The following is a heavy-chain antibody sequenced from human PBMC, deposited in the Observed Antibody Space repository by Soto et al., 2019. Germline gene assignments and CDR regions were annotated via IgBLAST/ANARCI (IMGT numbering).Heavy chain of an antibody. J-gene: IGHJ4*02. Sequence: PSETLSLTCAVYGGSFSGYYWSWIRQPPGKGLEWIGEINHSGSTNYNPSLKSRVTISVDTSKNRFSLKLSSVTAADTAVYYCARGMATIKYWGQGTLVTVSS. CDR2: INHSGST. V-gene: IGHV4-34*01. D-gene: IGHD5-12*01. CDR3: ARGMATIKY. CDR1: GGSFSGYY.